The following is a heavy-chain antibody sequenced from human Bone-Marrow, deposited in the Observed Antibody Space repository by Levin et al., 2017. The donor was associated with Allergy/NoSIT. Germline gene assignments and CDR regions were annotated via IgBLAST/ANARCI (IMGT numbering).Heavy chain of an antibody. CDR3: ARDPAGGYYDRSGYSGDH. D-gene: IGHD3-22*01. Sequence: GGSLRLSCAASGFTFRHYTMNWVRQAPGKGLEWVSCITSSGDGTYYADSVKGRFTISRDNAKNSLYLQLNRLRDEDTAMYYCARDPAGGYYDRSGYSGDHWGQGTLVTVSS. V-gene: IGHV3-48*02. CDR1: GFTFRHYT. J-gene: IGHJ4*02. CDR2: ITSSGDGT.